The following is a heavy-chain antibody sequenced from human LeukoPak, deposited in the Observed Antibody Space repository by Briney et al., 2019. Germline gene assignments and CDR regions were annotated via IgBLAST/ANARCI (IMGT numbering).Heavy chain of an antibody. CDR2: IYHSGST. J-gene: IGHJ5*02. Sequence: SETLSLTCTVSGYSISSGYFCGWIRQPPGKGLEWIGSIYHSGSTSYNPSLKSRLTISVDTSKNQFSLKLNFVTAADTAMYYCARMFRSSWYINWFDPWGQGTLVTVSS. V-gene: IGHV4-38-2*02. D-gene: IGHD6-13*01. CDR1: GYSISSGYF. CDR3: ARMFRSSWYINWFDP.